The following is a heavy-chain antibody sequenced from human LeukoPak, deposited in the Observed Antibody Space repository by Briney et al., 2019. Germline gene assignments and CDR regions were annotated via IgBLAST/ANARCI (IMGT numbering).Heavy chain of an antibody. D-gene: IGHD3-22*01. CDR3: AKASHKYYYDSSDIDY. CDR1: GFTFSSYG. V-gene: IGHV3-23*01. J-gene: IGHJ4*02. CDR2: ISGSGVGT. Sequence: GGSLRLSCAASGFTFSSYGMSWVRQAPGKGLEWVSAISGSGVGTYYADSVKGRFSISRDNSKNALYLQMTSLRAEDTAVYYCAKASHKYYYDSSDIDYWGQGTLVTVSS.